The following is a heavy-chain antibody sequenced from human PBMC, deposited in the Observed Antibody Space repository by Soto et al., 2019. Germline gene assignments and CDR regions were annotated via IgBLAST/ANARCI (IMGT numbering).Heavy chain of an antibody. CDR1: GFTVSGNY. J-gene: IGHJ4*02. CDR3: ATGLTLPVRPSFDT. D-gene: IGHD2-21*02. V-gene: IGHV3-53*01. CDR2: IFSGDNT. Sequence: EVQLVESGGGLIQPGGSLRLSCAASGFTVSGNYITWVRQAPGKGLEWVSVIFSGDNTYYSDSVKGRFTLCRDNSKNTVSLQMNRLRGDATAVYFCATGLTLPVRPSFDTWGQGTLLTVSS.